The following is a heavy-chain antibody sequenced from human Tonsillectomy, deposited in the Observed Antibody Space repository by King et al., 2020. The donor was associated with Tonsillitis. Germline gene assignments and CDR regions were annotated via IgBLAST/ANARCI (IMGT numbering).Heavy chain of an antibody. CDR2: TYYRSKWYN. Sequence: VQLQQSGPGLVKPSQTLSLTCAISGDSVSSNSAAWNWIRQSPSRGLEWLGRTYYRSKWYNDYAVSVKSRITINPDTSKNPFSLQLNSVTPEDTAVYYCAKSIRYFDQNWFDPWGQGTLVTVSS. D-gene: IGHD3-9*01. J-gene: IGHJ5*02. V-gene: IGHV6-1*01. CDR1: GDSVSSNSAA. CDR3: AKSIRYFDQNWFDP.